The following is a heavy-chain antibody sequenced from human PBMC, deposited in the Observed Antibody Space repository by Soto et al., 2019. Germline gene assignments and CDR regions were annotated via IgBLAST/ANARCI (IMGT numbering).Heavy chain of an antibody. D-gene: IGHD3-22*01. V-gene: IGHV5-51*01. J-gene: IGHJ3*02. CDR1: GYSFTTYW. Sequence: GESLKISCKASGYSFTTYWIGWVRQMPGKGLEWMGIIYPGDSDTRYSPSTQGQVTISADKSISTAYLQWRSLKASDTAIYYCARRGAVVPGDAFDIWGQGTMVTVSS. CDR3: ARRGAVVPGDAFDI. CDR2: IYPGDSDT.